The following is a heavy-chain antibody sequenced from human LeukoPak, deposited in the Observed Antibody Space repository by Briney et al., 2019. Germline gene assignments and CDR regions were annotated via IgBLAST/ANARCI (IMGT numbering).Heavy chain of an antibody. D-gene: IGHD5-24*01. CDR1: GGSFSGYY. CDR2: INHSGST. CDR3: ARSRDGYIYGY. J-gene: IGHJ4*02. Sequence: PSETLSLTCAVYGGSFSGYYWSWIRQPPGKGLEWIGEINHSGSTNYNPSLKSRVTISVDTSKNQFSLKVSSVTAADTAVYYCARSRDGYIYGYWGQGTLVTVSS. V-gene: IGHV4-34*01.